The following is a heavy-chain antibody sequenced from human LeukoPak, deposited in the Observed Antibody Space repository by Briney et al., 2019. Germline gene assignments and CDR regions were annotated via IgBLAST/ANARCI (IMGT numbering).Heavy chain of an antibody. CDR1: RFFSSYW. CDR2: IKQDGSEK. D-gene: IGHD1-1*01. J-gene: IGHJ5*02. V-gene: IGHV3-7*01. CDR3: ARGRSITTTGNYWFDP. Sequence: HPGGSLRLSCTASRFFSSYWMGWVRQAPGKGLVWVANIKQDGSEKYYVDSVKGRFTISRDNTKNSLYLQMNSLRAEDTAVYYCARGRSITTTGNYWFDPWGQGTLVTVSS.